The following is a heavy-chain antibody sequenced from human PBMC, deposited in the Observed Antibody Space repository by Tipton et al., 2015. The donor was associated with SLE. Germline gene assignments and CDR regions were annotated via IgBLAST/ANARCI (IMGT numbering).Heavy chain of an antibody. D-gene: IGHD1-26*01. CDR2: SYYSGST. Sequence: TLSLTCTVSGGSIFISNDYWSWIRQSPGKGLEWIGYSYYSGSTTYNPSLKSRVIISEDTSKNQLSLKLSSVTAADTAVYYCARDRLGGPFDYWGQGTLVTVSS. CDR1: GGSIFISNDY. J-gene: IGHJ4*02. V-gene: IGHV4-61*01. CDR3: ARDRLGGPFDY.